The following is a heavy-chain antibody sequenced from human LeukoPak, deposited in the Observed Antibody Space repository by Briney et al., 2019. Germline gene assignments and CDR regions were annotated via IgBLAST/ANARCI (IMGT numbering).Heavy chain of an antibody. V-gene: IGHV3-7*01. D-gene: IGHD3-22*01. CDR1: GGSFSGYY. CDR2: IKQDGSEK. J-gene: IGHJ4*02. CDR3: AREGLGKYYDSSGYPAYFDY. Sequence: ETLSLTCAVYGGSFSGYYWSWIRQPPGKGLEWVANIKQDGSEKYYVDSVKGRFTISRDNAKNSLYLQMNSLRAEDTAVYYCAREGLGKYYDSSGYPAYFDYWGQGTLVTVSS.